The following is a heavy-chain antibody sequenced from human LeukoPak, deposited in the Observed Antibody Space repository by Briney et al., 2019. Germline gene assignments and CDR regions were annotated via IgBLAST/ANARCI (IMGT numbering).Heavy chain of an antibody. Sequence: PSETLSLTCAVSGYSISSGYYWGWIRPPPGKGLEWIGSIYHSGSTYYNPSLKSRVTISVDTSKNQFSLKLSSVTAADTAVYYCARHTLDIVVVPDGAFDIWGQGTMVTVSS. J-gene: IGHJ3*02. CDR3: ARHTLDIVVVPDGAFDI. CDR1: GYSISSGYY. D-gene: IGHD2-2*01. V-gene: IGHV4-38-2*01. CDR2: IYHSGST.